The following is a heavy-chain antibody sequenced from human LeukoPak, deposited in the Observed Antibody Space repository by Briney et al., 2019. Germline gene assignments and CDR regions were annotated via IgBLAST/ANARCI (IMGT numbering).Heavy chain of an antibody. D-gene: IGHD2-2*01. V-gene: IGHV4-59*01. CDR1: VGYISGYW. CDR2: IYYSGST. J-gene: IGHJ4*02. Sequence: PSETLTLTCTVSVGYISGYWWSWIRQPPGKGLEWIGYIYYSGSTNYNPSLKSRVTISVDTSKNQFSLKLDSMSAADAAVYYCAWAYSVLTSSDYWGQGTVVTVSS. CDR3: AWAYSVLTSSDY.